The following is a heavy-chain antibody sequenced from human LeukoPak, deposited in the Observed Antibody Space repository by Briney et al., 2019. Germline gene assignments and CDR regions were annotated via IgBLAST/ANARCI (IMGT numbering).Heavy chain of an antibody. D-gene: IGHD4-17*01. CDR1: GYTFTSYY. V-gene: IGHV1-46*01. Sequence: ASVKVSCKASGYTFTSYYMHWVRQAPGQGLEWTGIINPSGGSTSYAQKFQGRVTMTRDTSTSTVYMELSSLRSEDTAVYYCARVRYGDYDFDYWGQGTLVTVSS. J-gene: IGHJ4*02. CDR3: ARVRYGDYDFDY. CDR2: INPSGGST.